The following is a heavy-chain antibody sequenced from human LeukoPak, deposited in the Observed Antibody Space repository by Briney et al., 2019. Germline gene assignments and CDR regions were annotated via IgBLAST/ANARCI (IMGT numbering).Heavy chain of an antibody. CDR3: ARVGVDLWFDP. D-gene: IGHD3/OR15-3a*01. Sequence: ASVKVSCKASGYTFTGYYIHWVRRAPGQGLEWMGRINPSTGGTNYAQKFQGRVTVTRDTSISTAYMELSRLTSDDTAVYYCARVGVDLWFDPWGQGTLVTVSS. CDR1: GYTFTGYY. CDR2: INPSTGGT. J-gene: IGHJ5*02. V-gene: IGHV1-2*06.